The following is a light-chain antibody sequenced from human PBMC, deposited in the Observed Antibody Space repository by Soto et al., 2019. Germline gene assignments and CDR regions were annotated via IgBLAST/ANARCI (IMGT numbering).Light chain of an antibody. V-gene: IGKV3-15*01. Sequence: EILLTQSPGALAVSPGEVATLSCRASQSVRDNLAWYQQKPGQAPRLLIYGASTRAAGIPARFSGSGSGTEFTLTITSLQSEDFAVYYCQQFHNWPRTFGQGTKVDIK. CDR1: QSVRDN. CDR2: GAS. J-gene: IGKJ1*01. CDR3: QQFHNWPRT.